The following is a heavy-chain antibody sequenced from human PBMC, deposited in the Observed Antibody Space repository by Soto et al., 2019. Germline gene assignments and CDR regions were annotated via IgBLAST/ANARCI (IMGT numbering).Heavy chain of an antibody. V-gene: IGHV4-61*01. Sequence: SGPTLVNPTETLTLTCTVSGLSLSNGRLGVSWIRQPPGKALEWLGYIYYSGSTNYNPSLKSRVTISVDTSKNQFSLKLSSVTAADTAVYYCAREVTNWSHNWFDPWGQGTLVTVSS. CDR3: AREVTNWSHNWFDP. CDR2: IYYSGST. D-gene: IGHD1-20*01. J-gene: IGHJ5*02. CDR1: GLSLSNGRLG.